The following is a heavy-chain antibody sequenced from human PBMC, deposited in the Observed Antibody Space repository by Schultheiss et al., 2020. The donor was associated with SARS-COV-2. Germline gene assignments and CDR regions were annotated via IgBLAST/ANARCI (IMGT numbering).Heavy chain of an antibody. CDR1: GLTFSTYG. Sequence: GGSLRLSCAASGLTFSTYGMHWVRQPPGKGLEWVALISYDGSNKDHADSVKGRFTISRDNSKNTVYLQMDSLGAEDTAAYFCAKSPPLVTAYFDDWGQGTLVTVSS. D-gene: IGHD5-18*01. CDR2: ISYDGSNK. J-gene: IGHJ4*02. CDR3: AKSPPLVTAYFDD. V-gene: IGHV3-30*12.